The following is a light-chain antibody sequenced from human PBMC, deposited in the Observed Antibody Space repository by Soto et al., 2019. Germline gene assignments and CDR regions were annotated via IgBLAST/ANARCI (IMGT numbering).Light chain of an antibody. Sequence: QSALTQPASVSGSPGQSITISCTGTSSDVGGYNYVSWYQQHPGIAPKLLIYGDTNRPSGVSTRFSGSKSGNTASLTISGRQAEDEADYHCSSYTSASTRLYLFGTGTKLTVL. CDR2: GDT. CDR3: SSYTSASTRLYL. CDR1: SSDVGGYNY. J-gene: IGLJ1*01. V-gene: IGLV2-14*01.